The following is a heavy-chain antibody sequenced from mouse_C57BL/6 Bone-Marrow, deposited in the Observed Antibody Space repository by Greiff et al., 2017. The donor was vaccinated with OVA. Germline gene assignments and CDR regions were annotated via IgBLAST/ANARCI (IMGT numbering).Heavy chain of an antibody. CDR2: ISYDGSN. D-gene: IGHD3-3*01. J-gene: IGHJ3*01. CDR3: ARRRDKGPAWFAY. Sequence: EVKLMESGPGLVKPSQSLSLTCSVTGYSITSGYYWNWIRQFPGNKLEWMGYISYDGSNNYNPSLKNRISITRDTSKNQFFLKLNSVTTEDTATYYCARRRDKGPAWFAYWGQGTLVTVSA. V-gene: IGHV3-6*01. CDR1: GYSITSGYY.